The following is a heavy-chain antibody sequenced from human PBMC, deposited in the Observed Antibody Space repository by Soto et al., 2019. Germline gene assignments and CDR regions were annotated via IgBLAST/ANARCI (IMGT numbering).Heavy chain of an antibody. V-gene: IGHV3-23*01. CDR1: GLTFSRFA. CDR2: INGGGGST. J-gene: IGHJ4*02. D-gene: IGHD4-17*01. CDR3: TKFVFYGDSLVEY. Sequence: EVQLLESGGDLVQPGGSLRLSCVASGLTFSRFALSWVRQSPGKGLEWVSAINGGGGSTYYADSVKGRFTVSRDNSKNTLYLQMNTLRAEDTAVYYCTKFVFYGDSLVEYWGQGTLVTVSS.